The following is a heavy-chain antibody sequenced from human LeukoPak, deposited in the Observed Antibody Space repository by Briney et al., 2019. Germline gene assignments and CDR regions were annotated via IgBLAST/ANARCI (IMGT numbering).Heavy chain of an antibody. D-gene: IGHD5-24*01. CDR3: ARDKAYGYNSADY. J-gene: IGHJ4*02. CDR2: IWYDGSNK. V-gene: IGHV3-33*01. CDR1: GFTFSSYG. Sequence: GGSLRLSCAASGFTFSSYGMHWVRQAPGKGLEWVAVIWYDGSNKYYADSVKGRFTISRDNSKNALYLQMNSLRAEDTAVYYCARDKAYGYNSADYWGQGTLVTVSS.